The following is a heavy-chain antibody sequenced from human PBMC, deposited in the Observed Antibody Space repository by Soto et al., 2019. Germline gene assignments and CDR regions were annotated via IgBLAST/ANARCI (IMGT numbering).Heavy chain of an antibody. V-gene: IGHV4-39*07. CDR3: ARDQNGSGNYYTRYFDY. Sequence: PSETLSLTCTVSGGSISSSSYYWGWIRQPPGKGLEWIGSIYYSGSTYYNPSLKSRVTISVDTSKNQFSLKLSSVTAADTAVYYCARDQNGSGNYYTRYFDYWGQGTLVT. CDR2: IYYSGST. J-gene: IGHJ4*02. CDR1: GGSISSSSYY. D-gene: IGHD3-10*01.